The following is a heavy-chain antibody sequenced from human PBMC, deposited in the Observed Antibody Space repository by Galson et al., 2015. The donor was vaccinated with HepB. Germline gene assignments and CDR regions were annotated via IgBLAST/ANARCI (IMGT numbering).Heavy chain of an antibody. CDR1: GFTFSSYG. J-gene: IGHJ6*03. CDR2: ISYDGSNK. CDR3: AKDGDIVVVPAAQRDYYMDV. Sequence: SLRLSCAASGFTFSSYGMHWVRQAPGKGLEWVAVISYDGSNKYYADSVKGRFTISRDNSKNTLYLQMNSLRAEDTAVYYCAKDGDIVVVPAAQRDYYMDVWGKGTTVTVSS. D-gene: IGHD2-2*01. V-gene: IGHV3-30*18.